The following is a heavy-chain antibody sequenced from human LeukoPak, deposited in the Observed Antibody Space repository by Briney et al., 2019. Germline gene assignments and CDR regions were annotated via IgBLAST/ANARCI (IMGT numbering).Heavy chain of an antibody. V-gene: IGHV4-30-4*01. CDR3: ARDVDTAMPSAYGMDV. D-gene: IGHD5-18*01. CDR1: GGSISSGDYY. J-gene: IGHJ6*02. CDR2: IYYSGST. Sequence: SQTLSLTCTVSGGSISSGDYYWSWIRQPPGKGLEWIGYIYYSGSTHYNPSLKSRVTISVDTSKNQFSLKLSSVTAADTAVYYCARDVDTAMPSAYGMDVWGQGTTVTVSS.